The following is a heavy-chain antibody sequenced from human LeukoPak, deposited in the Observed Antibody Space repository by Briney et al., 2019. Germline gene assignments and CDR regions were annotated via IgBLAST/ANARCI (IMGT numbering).Heavy chain of an antibody. J-gene: IGHJ4*02. CDR2: IYYSGST. CDR1: GGSISSYY. Sequence: PSETLSLTCTVSGGSISSYYWSWIRQPPGKGLEWIGYIYYSGSTNHNPSLKSRVTISVDTSKNQFSLKLSSVTAADTAMYYCARGIVSNRENYFDYWGQGTLVTVSS. CDR3: ARGIVSNRENYFDY. V-gene: IGHV4-59*01. D-gene: IGHD1-14*01.